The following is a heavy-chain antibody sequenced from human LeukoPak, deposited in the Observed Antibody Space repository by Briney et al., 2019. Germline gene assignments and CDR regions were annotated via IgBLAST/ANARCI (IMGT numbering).Heavy chain of an antibody. CDR2: IRSHGTTI. V-gene: IGHV3-11*04. Sequence: GGSLSLSCAASGFTFSDYYMSWTRQAPGKGLEWVSYIRSHGTTIYYAASVKGRFTISRDNAKNSLLLQLNSLRAADTAVYYCARDRMTTVTNDAFDIWGQGTMVTVSS. CDR3: ARDRMTTVTNDAFDI. D-gene: IGHD4-17*01. J-gene: IGHJ3*02. CDR1: GFTFSDYY.